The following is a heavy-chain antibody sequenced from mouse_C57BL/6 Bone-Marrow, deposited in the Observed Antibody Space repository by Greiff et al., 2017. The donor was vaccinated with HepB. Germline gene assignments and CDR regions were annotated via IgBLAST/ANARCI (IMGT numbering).Heavy chain of an antibody. CDR1: GYTFTSYW. CDR3: ARSGYSNYGIDY. J-gene: IGHJ2*01. Sequence: QVQLQQPGAELVRPGSSVKLSCKASGYTFTSYWMHWVKQRPIQGLEWIGNIDPSDSETHYNQKFKDKATLTVDKSASTAYMQLSSLTSEDSAVYYCARSGYSNYGIDYWGQGTTLTVSS. V-gene: IGHV1-52*01. CDR2: IDPSDSET. D-gene: IGHD2-5*01.